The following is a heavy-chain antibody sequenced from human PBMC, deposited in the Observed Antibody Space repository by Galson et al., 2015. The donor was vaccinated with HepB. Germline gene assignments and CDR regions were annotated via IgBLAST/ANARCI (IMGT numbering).Heavy chain of an antibody. V-gene: IGHV3-33*08. Sequence: SLRLSCAASGFTFSSYGMHWVRQAPGKGLEWVAVIWYDGSNKYYADSVKGRFTISRDNSKNTLYLQMNSLRAEDTAVYYCARDALVGSYYWYFDLWGRGTLVTVSS. CDR3: ARDALVGSYYWYFDL. J-gene: IGHJ2*01. CDR1: GFTFSSYG. D-gene: IGHD1-26*01. CDR2: IWYDGSNK.